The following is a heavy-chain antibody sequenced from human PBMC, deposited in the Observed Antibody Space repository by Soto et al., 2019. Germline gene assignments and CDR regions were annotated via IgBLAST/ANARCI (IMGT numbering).Heavy chain of an antibody. Sequence: EVQLVESGGGSVQPGGSLRLSCAASGFTFSTYPMNWVRQVPGKGLEWVSYIRSSSSTIYYADSVKGRFTISIDSAKNSLYLQMNSLRAEDTAVYYCARDQGNNWDLDYWGQGTLVTVSS. J-gene: IGHJ4*02. V-gene: IGHV3-48*01. CDR3: ARDQGNNWDLDY. CDR2: IRSSSSTI. CDR1: GFTFSTYP. D-gene: IGHD1-1*01.